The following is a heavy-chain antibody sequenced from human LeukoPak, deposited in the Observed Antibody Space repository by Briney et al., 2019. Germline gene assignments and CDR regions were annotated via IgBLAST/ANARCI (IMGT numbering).Heavy chain of an antibody. D-gene: IGHD3-10*01. CDR2: IGST. CDR3: ARHISIGTNGFDI. V-gene: IGHV4-59*08. Sequence: SETLSLTCTVSGGSISSYYWSWIRQPPGEGLEWIAHIGSTNYNPSLRSRVTISVDTSKNHFSLNLSSVTAADTAVYYCARHISIGTNGFDIWGQGTMVTVSS. CDR1: GGSISSYY. J-gene: IGHJ3*02.